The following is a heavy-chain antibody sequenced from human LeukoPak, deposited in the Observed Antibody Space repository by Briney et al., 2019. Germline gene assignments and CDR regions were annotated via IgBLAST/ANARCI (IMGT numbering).Heavy chain of an antibody. Sequence: SGTLSLTCAVSGDSITSSNWWNWVRQPPGKGLEWIGYIYYSGSTNYNPSLKSRVTISVDTSKNQFSLKLSSVTAADTAVYYCARHGGTRITLVEVFYFDYWGQGTLVTVSS. V-gene: IGHV4-4*02. CDR1: GDSITSSNW. CDR3: ARHGGTRITLVEVFYFDY. J-gene: IGHJ4*02. D-gene: IGHD4-11*01. CDR2: IYYSGST.